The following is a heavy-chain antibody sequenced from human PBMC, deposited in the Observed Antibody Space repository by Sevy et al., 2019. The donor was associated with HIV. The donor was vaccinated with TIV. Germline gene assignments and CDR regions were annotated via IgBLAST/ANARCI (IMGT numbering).Heavy chain of an antibody. V-gene: IGHV3-9*01. CDR1: GFNFGLFA. D-gene: IGHD6-6*01. CDR3: AKGSGNGHYQPSSFLDT. J-gene: IGHJ4*02. CDR2: VDWDNGHV. Sequence: GGSLRLSCAVSGFNFGLFAMHWVRQVPGKGLEWVSGVDWDNGHVGYANSVKGRFTIARDNAKNSLYLYMSSLKSEDTALYYCAKGSGNGHYQPSSFLDTWGRGTLVTVSS.